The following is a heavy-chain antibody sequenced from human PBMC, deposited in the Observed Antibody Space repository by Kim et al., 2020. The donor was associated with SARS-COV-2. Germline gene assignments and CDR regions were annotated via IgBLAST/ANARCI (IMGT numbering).Heavy chain of an antibody. CDR3: ARDRIAAPDY. V-gene: IGHV3-48*02. J-gene: IGHJ4*02. Sequence: TIHYADSVKGRFTISRDNAKNSLYLQMNSLRDEDTAVYYCARDRIAAPDYWGQGTLVTVSS. CDR2: TI.